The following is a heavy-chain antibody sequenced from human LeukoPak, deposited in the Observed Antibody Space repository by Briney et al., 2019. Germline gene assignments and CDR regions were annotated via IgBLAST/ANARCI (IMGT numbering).Heavy chain of an antibody. CDR3: ARGLEVRGVNGRFSYGMDV. Sequence: GGSLRLSCAASGFTVSSNYMSWIRQAPGKGLECVSVIYSGGSTYYADSVKGRFTISRDNAKTSLYLQMNSLRAEDTAVYYCARGLEVRGVNGRFSYGMDVWGQGTTATVSS. J-gene: IGHJ6*02. CDR1: GFTVSSNY. V-gene: IGHV3-53*01. CDR2: IYSGGST. D-gene: IGHD3-10*01.